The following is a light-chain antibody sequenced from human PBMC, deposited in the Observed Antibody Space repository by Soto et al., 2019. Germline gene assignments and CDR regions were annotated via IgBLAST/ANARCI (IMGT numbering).Light chain of an antibody. CDR2: DVS. J-gene: IGLJ1*01. CDR3: SSYTGGSTYG. CDR1: SSDTGCYRY. V-gene: IGLV2-14*01. Sequence: HSVLTHPASVTVSPGPSITISLTGSSSDTGCYRYVSWYHQQPGKAPKLMIYDVSNRPSGVSNRFSGSKSGNTATLTISGLQGEDEAEYYCSSYTGGSTYGFGTGTKVTVL.